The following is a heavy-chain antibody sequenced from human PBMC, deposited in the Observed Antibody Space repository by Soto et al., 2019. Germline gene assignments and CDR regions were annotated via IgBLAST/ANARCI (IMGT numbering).Heavy chain of an antibody. V-gene: IGHV1-18*01. CDR2: ISAYNGNT. D-gene: IGHD6-19*01. Sequence: ASVKVSCKASGYTFTSYGISWVRQAPGQGLEWMGWISAYNGNTNYAQKLQGRVTMTTDTSTSTAYMELRSLRSDDTAVYYCASGIAVAGSDQNYFDYWGQGTLVTVSS. J-gene: IGHJ4*02. CDR3: ASGIAVAGSDQNYFDY. CDR1: GYTFTSYG.